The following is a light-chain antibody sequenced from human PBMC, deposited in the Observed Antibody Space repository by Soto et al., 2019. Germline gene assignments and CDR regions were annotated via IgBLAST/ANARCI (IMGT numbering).Light chain of an antibody. CDR1: QSIHTS. CDR2: DST. CDR3: QQYYSTPLT. J-gene: IGKJ4*01. Sequence: TQSPATLSLSPGERATLSCRASQSIHTSLAWYQQKPGQPPRLVVYDSTLRANGVPDRFGGSRSGTEFTLTISSLQAEDVAVYYCQQYYSTPLTFGGGTKVEIK. V-gene: IGKV3D-15*01.